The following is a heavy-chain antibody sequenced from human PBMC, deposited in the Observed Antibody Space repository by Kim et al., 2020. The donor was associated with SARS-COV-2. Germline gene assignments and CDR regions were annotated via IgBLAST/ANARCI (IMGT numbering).Heavy chain of an antibody. CDR2: ISAGGATT. D-gene: IGHD3-9*01. CDR1: GFTFYDYA. Sequence: GGSLRLSCATSGFTFYDYAMHWVRQPPGKGLEWVSLISAGGATTYYADSVKGRFTISRDNRKKSLYLQMNSLTAEDTAFYYCAKQGTGTYDYWGQGTLVTVSS. V-gene: IGHV3-43*02. J-gene: IGHJ4*02. CDR3: AKQGTGTYDY.